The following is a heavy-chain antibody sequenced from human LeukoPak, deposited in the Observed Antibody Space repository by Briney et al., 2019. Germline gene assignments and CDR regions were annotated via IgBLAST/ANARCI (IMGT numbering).Heavy chain of an antibody. CDR3: ARGLRDTYSSGGDAFDI. CDR1: GGSISSYY. Sequence: PSETLSLTCTVSGGSISSYYWSWIRQPPGKGLEWIGYIYYSGSTNYNPSLKSRVTISVDTSKNQFSLKLSSVTAADTAVYYCARGLRDTYSSGGDAFDIWGQGTMVTVSS. V-gene: IGHV4-59*08. CDR2: IYYSGST. J-gene: IGHJ3*02. D-gene: IGHD6-19*01.